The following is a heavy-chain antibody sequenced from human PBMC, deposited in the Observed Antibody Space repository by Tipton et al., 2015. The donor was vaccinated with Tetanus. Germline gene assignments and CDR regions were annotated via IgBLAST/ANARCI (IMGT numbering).Heavy chain of an antibody. Sequence: RSLRLSCAASGFSLSNYGMHWVRQVPGRRLEWVAGIWYDGTNENYAGSVKGRFTIFRDTSKSTLYLRMNSLRVEDTAVYFCARDGSLGRAYYFDFWGRGTLVTVSS. CDR3: ARDGSLGRAYYFDF. D-gene: IGHD2-15*01. CDR1: GFSLSNYG. CDR2: IWYDGTNE. V-gene: IGHV3-33*01. J-gene: IGHJ4*02.